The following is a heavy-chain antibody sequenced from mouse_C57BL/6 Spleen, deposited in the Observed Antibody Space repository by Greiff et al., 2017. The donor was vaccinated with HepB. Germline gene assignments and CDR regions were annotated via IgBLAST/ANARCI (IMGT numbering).Heavy chain of an antibody. CDR3: ASYDYAWFAY. D-gene: IGHD2-4*01. Sequence: EVMLVESEGGLVQPGSSVKLSCTASGFTFSDYYMAWVRQVPEKGLEWVANINYDGSSTYYLDSLKSRFIISRDNAKNILYLQMSSLKSEDTATYYCASYDYAWFAYWGQGTLVTVSA. CDR2: INYDGSST. J-gene: IGHJ3*01. CDR1: GFTFSDYY. V-gene: IGHV5-16*01.